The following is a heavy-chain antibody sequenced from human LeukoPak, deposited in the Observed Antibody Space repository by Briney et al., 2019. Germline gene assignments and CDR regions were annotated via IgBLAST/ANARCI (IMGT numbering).Heavy chain of an antibody. Sequence: GGSLRLSCAASGFTFSSYAMSWVRQSPGKGLDWVSSISVSGGSTYYADSVKGRFTISRDNSKNTLYLQMNSLRAEDTAVYYCARDLSLLVRAFDIWGQGTMVTVSS. CDR3: ARDLSLLVRAFDI. CDR2: ISVSGGST. D-gene: IGHD6-13*01. CDR1: GFTFSSYA. J-gene: IGHJ3*02. V-gene: IGHV3-23*01.